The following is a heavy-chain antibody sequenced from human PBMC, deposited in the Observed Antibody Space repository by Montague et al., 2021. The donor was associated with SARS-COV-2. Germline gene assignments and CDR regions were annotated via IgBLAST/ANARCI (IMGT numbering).Heavy chain of an antibody. CDR3: ASDYYGSGSLGYYYYGKDV. CDR1: GGSISSYY. V-gene: IGHV4-59*01. Sequence: SETLSLTCTVSGGSISSYYWSWIRQPPGKGLEWIGYIYYSGSTNYNPSLKSRVTISVDTSKNQFSLKLSSVTAADTAVYYCASDYYGSGSLGYYYYGKDVWGQGTTVTVSS. CDR2: IYYSGST. J-gene: IGHJ6*02. D-gene: IGHD3-10*01.